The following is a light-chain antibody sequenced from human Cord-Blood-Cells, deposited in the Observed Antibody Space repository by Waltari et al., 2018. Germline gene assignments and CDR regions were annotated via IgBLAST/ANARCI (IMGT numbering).Light chain of an antibody. CDR2: EGS. V-gene: IGLV2-23*01. J-gene: IGLJ3*02. CDR3: CSYAGSSTWV. Sequence: QSALTQPASVSGSPGQSITISCTVTSVDVGRYNLLPWYQQHPGKAPKLMIYEGSKRPSGVSNRFSGSKSGNTASLTISGLQAEDEADYYCCSYAGSSTWVFGGGTKLTVL. CDR1: SVDVGRYNL.